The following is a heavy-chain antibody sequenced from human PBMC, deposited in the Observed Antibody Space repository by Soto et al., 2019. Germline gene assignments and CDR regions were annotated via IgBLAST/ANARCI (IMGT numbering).Heavy chain of an antibody. Sequence: GGSRRLSCGASGASGFAFSDHDIDWVRQAPGKGLEWVGRARNKVNSYTTVDAASVKGRFTISRDDSKKSVYLQMNSLKTEDTAMYFCARLMGTSFDLWGQGTLVTVSS. CDR1: GFAFSDHD. V-gene: IGHV3-72*01. CDR3: ARLMGTSFDL. CDR2: ARNKVNSYTT. D-gene: IGHD2-8*01. J-gene: IGHJ4*02.